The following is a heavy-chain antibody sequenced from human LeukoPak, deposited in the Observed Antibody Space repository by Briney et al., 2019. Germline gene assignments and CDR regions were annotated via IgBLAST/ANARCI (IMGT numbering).Heavy chain of an antibody. CDR3: AKDSCIAVADSLDY. CDR2: VSWYSGSI. D-gene: IGHD6-19*01. V-gene: IGHV3-9*01. Sequence: GRSLRLSCAASGCTFDDYAMHWVRQAPGAGLEWVSGVSWYSGSIGYADSVNGRFPISRENAKNSLYLQMNSLRAEDTALYYCAKDSCIAVADSLDYWGQGTLVTVSS. CDR1: GCTFDDYA. J-gene: IGHJ4*02.